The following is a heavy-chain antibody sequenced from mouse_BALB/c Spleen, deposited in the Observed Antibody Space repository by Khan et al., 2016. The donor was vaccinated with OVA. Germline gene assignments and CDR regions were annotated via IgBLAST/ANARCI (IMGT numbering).Heavy chain of an antibody. V-gene: IGHV5-6*01. D-gene: IGHD1-1*01. Sequence: EVQGVESGGDLVKPGGSLKLSCAASGFTFSTYGMSWVRQTPEKRLEWVATVSTGGSFTYYQDSVKGRFTISRDNAKNTLYLQMSSLKSEDTAIFYGARLAYYYDSEGFAYWGQGTLVTVSA. CDR2: VSTGGSFT. CDR1: GFTFSTYG. CDR3: ARLAYYYDSEGFAY. J-gene: IGHJ3*01.